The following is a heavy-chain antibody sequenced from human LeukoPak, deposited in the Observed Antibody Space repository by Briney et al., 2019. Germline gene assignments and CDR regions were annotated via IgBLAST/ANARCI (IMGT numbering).Heavy chain of an antibody. V-gene: IGHV3-15*01. D-gene: IGHD2-2*01. J-gene: IGHJ5*01. CDR1: GFTFSNAW. CDR2: IKSKTDGGTT. CDR3: TTVVPHYCSSTSCYGLSDPHSQDS. Sequence: GGSLRLSCAASGFTFSNAWMSWVRQAPGKGLEWVGRIKSKTDGGTTDYAAPVKGRFTISRDDSKNTLYLQMNSLKTEDTAVYYCTTVVPHYCSSTSCYGLSDPHSQDSWGQGTLVTVSS.